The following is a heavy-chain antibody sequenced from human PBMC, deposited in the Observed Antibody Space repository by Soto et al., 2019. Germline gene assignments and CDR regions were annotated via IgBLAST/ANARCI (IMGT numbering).Heavy chain of an antibody. V-gene: IGHV3-7*05. CDR2: IKQDGSEK. Sequence: GGSLRLSCAASGFSFSTFWMSWVRQAPGKGLEWVANIKQDGSEKYYVDSVKGRFTISRDNGKSSLYLQMNSLRAEDTALYYCARGDHRHSGSYSAFDYWGQGALVTVSS. CDR1: GFSFSTFW. D-gene: IGHD3-10*01. J-gene: IGHJ4*02. CDR3: ARGDHRHSGSYSAFDY.